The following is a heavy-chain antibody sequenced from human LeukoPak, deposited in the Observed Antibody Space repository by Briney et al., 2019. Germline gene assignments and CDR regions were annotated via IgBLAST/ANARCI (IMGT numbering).Heavy chain of an antibody. CDR2: IYGGGST. D-gene: IGHD4-23*01. Sequence: GGSLRLSCAASGFTVSSNYMSWVRQAPGKGLEWVSVIYGGGSTYYADSVKGRFTISRDNSKNTLYLQMNSLRAEDTAVYYCARDWVYGGNVSDYWGQGTLVTVSS. V-gene: IGHV3-53*01. CDR3: ARDWVYGGNVSDY. CDR1: GFTVSSNY. J-gene: IGHJ4*02.